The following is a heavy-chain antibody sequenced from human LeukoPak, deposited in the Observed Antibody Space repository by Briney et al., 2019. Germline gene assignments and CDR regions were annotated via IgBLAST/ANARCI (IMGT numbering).Heavy chain of an antibody. CDR2: VSASGGSI. V-gene: IGHV3-23*01. J-gene: IGHJ6*02. Sequence: GGSLRLSCSASGFTFSSYAMHWVRQAPGKGLEWVSSVSASGGSIYFADSVKGRFTISRDNFKSILFLQMNSLRVEDTAVYYCAKATGWNYYYGVDVWGQGATVTVSS. CDR1: GFTFSSYA. CDR3: AKATGWNYYYGVDV. D-gene: IGHD6-19*01.